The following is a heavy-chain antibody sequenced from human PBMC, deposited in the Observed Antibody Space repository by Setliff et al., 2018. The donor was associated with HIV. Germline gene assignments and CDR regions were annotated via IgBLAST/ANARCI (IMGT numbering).Heavy chain of an antibody. CDR2: INTNTGNP. D-gene: IGHD5-12*01. Sequence: ASVKVSCKASGYTLTSYALNWVRQAPGQGPEWMGWINTNTGNPTYAQGFTGRFVFSLDPSVNTAYLQINSLTPDDGGVYYCAVDRHAFDIWGQGTVVTVSS. CDR1: GYTLTSYA. J-gene: IGHJ3*02. CDR3: AVDRHAFDI. V-gene: IGHV7-4-1*02.